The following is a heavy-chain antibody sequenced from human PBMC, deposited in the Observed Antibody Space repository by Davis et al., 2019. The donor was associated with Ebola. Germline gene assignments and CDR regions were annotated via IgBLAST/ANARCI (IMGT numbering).Heavy chain of an antibody. CDR1: GYTFTSYG. Sequence: ASVKVSCKASGYTFTSYGISWVRQAPGQGLEWMGWISAYNGNTNYAQKLQGRVTMTTDTSTSTAYMELRSLRSDDTAVYYCARAPRGAYARWGYSYYYGMDVWGQGTTVTVSS. D-gene: IGHD3-16*01. J-gene: IGHJ6*02. CDR3: ARAPRGAYARWGYSYYYGMDV. V-gene: IGHV1-18*01. CDR2: ISAYNGNT.